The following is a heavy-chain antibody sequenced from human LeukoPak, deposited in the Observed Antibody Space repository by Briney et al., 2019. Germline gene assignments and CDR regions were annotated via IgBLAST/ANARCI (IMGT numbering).Heavy chain of an antibody. CDR2: ISSSSSTI. CDR1: GFTFSSYS. V-gene: IGHV3-48*04. J-gene: IGHJ6*02. CDR3: ARDQELLDYYYGMDV. Sequence: GGSLRLSCAASGFTFSSYSMNWVRQAPGKGLEWVSYISSSSSTIYYADSVKGRFTISRDNAKNSLYLQMNSLRAEDTAVYYCARDQELLDYYYGMDVWGQGTTVTVSS. D-gene: IGHD1-26*01.